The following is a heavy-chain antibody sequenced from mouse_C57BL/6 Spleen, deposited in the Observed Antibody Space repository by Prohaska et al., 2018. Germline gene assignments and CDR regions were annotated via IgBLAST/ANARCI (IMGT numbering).Heavy chain of an antibody. CDR2: IDLNSGGT. CDR1: GYTFTSYW. V-gene: IGHV1-72*01. CDR3: ARSITGTRNFDY. J-gene: IGHJ2*01. D-gene: IGHD4-1*01. Sequence: QVQLQQPGAEPVKPGASVKLSCKASGYTFTSYWMPCVKQRPGLGLEWIGRIDLNSGGTKYNEKCKSKATLTVDKPSSTAYMQLSSLTSEDSAVYYCARSITGTRNFDYWGQGTTLTVSS.